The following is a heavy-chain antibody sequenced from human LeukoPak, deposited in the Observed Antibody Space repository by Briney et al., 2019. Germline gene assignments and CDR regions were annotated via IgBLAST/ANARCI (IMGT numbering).Heavy chain of an antibody. J-gene: IGHJ4*02. D-gene: IGHD3-10*01. CDR1: GGSISSGTYY. V-gene: IGHV4-61*02. CDR3: ARTRYYYNSRSYGAPYYFDY. Sequence: SETLSLTCTVSGGSISSGTYYWTWIRQPAGKGLEWIGRIHTSGSTDYTPSLASRVTISVDTSKNQFSLKLSSVTAADTAVYYCARTRYYYNSRSYGAPYYFDYWGQGTLVTVSS. CDR2: IHTSGST.